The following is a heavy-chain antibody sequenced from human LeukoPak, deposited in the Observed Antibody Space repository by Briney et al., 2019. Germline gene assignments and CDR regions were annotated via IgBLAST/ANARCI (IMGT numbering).Heavy chain of an antibody. J-gene: IGHJ4*02. Sequence: SETLSLTCTVSGGSISSSSYNWGWIRPPPGKGLEWIGSIYYSGGTYYNPSLKSRVTISVDTSKNHFSLKLSSVTAADTAVYYCASLWYSSGWYFGYWGQGTLVTVSS. D-gene: IGHD6-19*01. CDR2: IYYSGGT. V-gene: IGHV4-39*02. CDR1: GGSISSSSYN. CDR3: ASLWYSSGWYFGY.